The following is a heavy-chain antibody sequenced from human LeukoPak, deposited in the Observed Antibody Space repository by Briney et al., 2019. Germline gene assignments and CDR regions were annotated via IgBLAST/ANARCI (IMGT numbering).Heavy chain of an antibody. J-gene: IGHJ3*02. CDR1: GFTFSDYY. D-gene: IGHD2-15*01. CDR3: ARETYCSGSSCYKGNAFDI. V-gene: IGHV3-11*04. CDR2: ISSSGSTI. Sequence: GGSLRLSCAASGFTFSDYYMSWIRQAPGKGLEWVSYISSSGSTIYYADSVKGRFTISRDNAKNSLYLQMNSLRADDTAVYYCARETYCSGSSCYKGNAFDIWGQGTMVTVSS.